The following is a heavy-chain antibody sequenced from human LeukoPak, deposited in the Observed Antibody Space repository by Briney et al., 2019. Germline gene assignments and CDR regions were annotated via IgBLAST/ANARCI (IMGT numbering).Heavy chain of an antibody. CDR1: GYTFAGYY. CDR2: INPNSGGT. V-gene: IGHV1-2*06. CDR3: ARDFLPGGSDY. Sequence: GASVKVSCKASGYTFAGYYMHWVRQAPGQGLEWMGRINPNSGGTNYAQKFQGRVTMTRDTSISTAYMELSRLRSDDTAVYYCARDFLPGGSDYWGQGTLVTVSS. J-gene: IGHJ4*02. D-gene: IGHD2-15*01.